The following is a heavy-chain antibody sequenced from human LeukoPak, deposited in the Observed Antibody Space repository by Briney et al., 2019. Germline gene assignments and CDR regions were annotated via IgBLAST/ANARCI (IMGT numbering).Heavy chain of an antibody. J-gene: IGHJ5*02. V-gene: IGHV1-46*01. CDR2: INPSGGGT. D-gene: IGHD3-22*01. CDR1: GYTFTNYY. Sequence: AASVKVSCKASGYTFTNYYMHWVRQAPGQGLEWMGIINPSGGGTTYAQKFQGRVSMTRDTSTSTFYMDLSSLRSEDTAVYYCARHPSNYYDSSGYFDCFDPWGQGTLVTVSS. CDR3: ARHPSNYYDSSGYFDCFDP.